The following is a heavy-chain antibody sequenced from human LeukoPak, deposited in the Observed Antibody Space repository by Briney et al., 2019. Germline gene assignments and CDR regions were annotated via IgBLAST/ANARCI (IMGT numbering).Heavy chain of an antibody. CDR1: GFTFSSYA. CDR2: ISASGAST. CDR3: GDATSFGGNYYYDY. J-gene: IGHJ4*02. V-gene: IGHV3-23*01. Sequence: QPGGSLRLSCAASGFTFSSYAMSWVRQAPGKGLEWVSAISASGASTYYADSVRGRFTISRDNSKNTLYLQMDSLRAEDTAVYYCGDATSFGGNYYYDYRGQGTLVTVSS. D-gene: IGHD3-16*01.